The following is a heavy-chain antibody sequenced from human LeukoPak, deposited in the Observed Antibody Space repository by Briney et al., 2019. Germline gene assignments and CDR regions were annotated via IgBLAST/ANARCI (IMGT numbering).Heavy chain of an antibody. CDR1: GGSISSGGYY. D-gene: IGHD4-17*01. CDR3: ARGDYGELYYFDY. J-gene: IGHJ4*02. Sequence: SETLSLTCTVSGGSISSGGYYWSWIRQHPGKGLEWIGYIYYSGSTHYNPSLKSRVTISVDTSKNQFSLKLSSVTAADTAVYYCARGDYGELYYFDYWGQGTLVTVSS. CDR2: IYYSGST. V-gene: IGHV4-31*03.